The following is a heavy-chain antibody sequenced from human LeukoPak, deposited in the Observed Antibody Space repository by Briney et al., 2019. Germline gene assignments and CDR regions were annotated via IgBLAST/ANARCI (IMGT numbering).Heavy chain of an antibody. V-gene: IGHV3-23*01. Sequence: PGGSLRLSCAASGFTLNNNAMSWVRQAPGKGLEWVSAISQRSDGIYYADSVRGRFTISRDNSKNTLYLQMNSLRAEDTAVYYCAKETYCGNSAFFDWWGQGTLVTVSS. CDR2: ISQRSDGI. D-gene: IGHD4-23*01. J-gene: IGHJ4*02. CDR1: GFTLNNNA. CDR3: AKETYCGNSAFFDW.